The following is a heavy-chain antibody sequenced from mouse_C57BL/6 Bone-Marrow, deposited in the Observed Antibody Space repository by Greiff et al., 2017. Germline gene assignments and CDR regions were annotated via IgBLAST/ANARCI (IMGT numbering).Heavy chain of an antibody. D-gene: IGHD2-5*01. CDR2: IYPGSGST. J-gene: IGHJ1*03. CDR1: GYTFTSYW. V-gene: IGHV1-55*01. Sequence: VQLQQPGAELVKPGASVKMSCKASGYTFTSYWITWVKQRPGQGLEWIGDIYPGSGSTNYNEKFKSKATLTVDPSSGTAYMQLSSLTSEDSAGYDCARPYYSNYWYFGVWGTGTTVTVSS. CDR3: ARPYYSNYWYFGV.